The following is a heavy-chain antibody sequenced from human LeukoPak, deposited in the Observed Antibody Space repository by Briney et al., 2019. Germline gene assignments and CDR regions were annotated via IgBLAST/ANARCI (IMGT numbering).Heavy chain of an antibody. Sequence: SVKVSCKASGGTFTSYAISWVRQAPGQGLEWMGRIIPILGIANYAQKLQGRVTITSDKSTSTTYMELSSLRSEDTAVYYCARDTSYYYDSSGYYFGYWGQGTLVTVSS. CDR3: ARDTSYYYDSSGYYFGY. V-gene: IGHV1-69*04. CDR2: IIPILGIA. D-gene: IGHD3-22*01. J-gene: IGHJ4*02. CDR1: GGTFTSYA.